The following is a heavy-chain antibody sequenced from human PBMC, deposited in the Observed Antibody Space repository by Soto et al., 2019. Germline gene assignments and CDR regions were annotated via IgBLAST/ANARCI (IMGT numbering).Heavy chain of an antibody. Sequence: QLQLQESGPELVKPSGTLSLTCAVSGGSISSSNWWSWVRQPPGKGLEWIGEIYHSGSTNYNPSLKSRVTISVDKSTNQYSLKLSSVTAADTAVYYCARVAGSYYYGMDVWGQGTTVTVSS. D-gene: IGHD1-26*01. J-gene: IGHJ6*02. CDR3: ARVAGSYYYGMDV. CDR2: IYHSGST. CDR1: GGSISSSNW. V-gene: IGHV4-4*02.